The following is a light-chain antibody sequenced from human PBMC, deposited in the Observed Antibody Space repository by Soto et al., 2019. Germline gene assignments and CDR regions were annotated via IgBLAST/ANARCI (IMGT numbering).Light chain of an antibody. V-gene: IGKV1-39*01. Sequence: DIQMTQSPSSLSASLGDRVTIXXRASQSISSYLNWYQQKPGKAPKLXIYAASSLQSGVPSRFSGSGSGTDFTLTSSSLQPEDFATYYCQQSYSTPGTFGQGTKVEIK. CDR3: QQSYSTPGT. J-gene: IGKJ1*01. CDR1: QSISSY. CDR2: AAS.